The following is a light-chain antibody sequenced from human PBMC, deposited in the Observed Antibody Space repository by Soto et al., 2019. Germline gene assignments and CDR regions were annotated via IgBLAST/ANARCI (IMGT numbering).Light chain of an antibody. CDR1: QSISSW. Sequence: DIQMTQSPSTLSASVGDRVTITCRASQSISSWLAWYQQKPGKAPKLLIYDASSLESGVLSRFSGSGSGTEFTLTISSLQPDYFATYYCQQYNSYSPLTFGGGNKVEIK. CDR2: DAS. V-gene: IGKV1-5*01. J-gene: IGKJ4*01. CDR3: QQYNSYSPLT.